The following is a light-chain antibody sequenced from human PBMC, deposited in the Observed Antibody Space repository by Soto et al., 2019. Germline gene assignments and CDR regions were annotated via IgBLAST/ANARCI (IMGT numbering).Light chain of an antibody. Sequence: EIVLTQSPGTLSLSPGETASLSCRASQSIVSNFLAWYQQRRGQPPRLLIYDSSRRAFGIPARFTGSGSGTAFTLTISRVEPEDSAVYYCQQTFHSPRTFGQGTRLEI. CDR1: QSIVSNF. V-gene: IGKV3-20*01. J-gene: IGKJ2*01. CDR2: DSS. CDR3: QQTFHSPRT.